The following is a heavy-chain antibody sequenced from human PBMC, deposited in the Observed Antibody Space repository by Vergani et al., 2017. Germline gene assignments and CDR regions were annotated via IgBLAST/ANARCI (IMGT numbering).Heavy chain of an antibody. J-gene: IGHJ6*02. V-gene: IGHV3-21*04. D-gene: IGHD2-15*01. CDR2: ISSSSSYI. Sequence: VQLVESGGGLVKPGGSLRLSCVASGFTFSSYSMNWVRQAPGKGLEWVSFISSSSSYIYYADSVKGRFTISRDNAKNSVYLQMDSLRAEDTAIYYCAKSAGAPATSYYYYDMDVWGPGATVTVSS. CDR1: GFTFSSYS. CDR3: AKSAGAPATSYYYYDMDV.